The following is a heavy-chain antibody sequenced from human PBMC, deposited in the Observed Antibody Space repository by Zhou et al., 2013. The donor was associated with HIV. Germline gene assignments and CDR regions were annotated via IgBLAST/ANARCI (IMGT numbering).Heavy chain of an antibody. J-gene: IGHJ6*03. CDR3: ARGAGSSVNWGDYYYMDV. V-gene: IGHV1-69*05. D-gene: IGHD7-27*01. CDR1: GSTFRSSYA. CDR2: IIPIFGTA. Sequence: QVQLVQSGAEVKKPGSSVRVSCRLFGSTFRSSYAITWVRQAPGQGLEWMGGIIPIFGTANYAQKFQGRVTITTDESTSTAYMELSSLRSEDTAIYYCARGAGSSVNWGDYYYMDVWGKGTTVTVSS.